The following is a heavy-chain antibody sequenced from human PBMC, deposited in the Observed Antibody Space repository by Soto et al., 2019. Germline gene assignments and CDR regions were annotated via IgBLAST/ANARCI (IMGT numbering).Heavy chain of an antibody. CDR2: ISTYNGKT. V-gene: IGHV1-18*04. CDR1: GFTFTSYG. J-gene: IGHJ4*02. Sequence: QVQLEQSGAEVKKPGASVKVSCKASGFTFTSYGITWVRQAPGQGLEWMGWISTYNGKTEYAQKFQGRVRMTTETSTSTAYMELRSLRLDDTAVYYCARRGSGLVDYWGQGTLVIVSS. D-gene: IGHD2-15*01. CDR3: ARRGSGLVDY.